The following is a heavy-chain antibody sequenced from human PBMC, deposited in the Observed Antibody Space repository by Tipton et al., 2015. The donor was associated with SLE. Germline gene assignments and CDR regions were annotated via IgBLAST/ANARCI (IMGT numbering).Heavy chain of an antibody. V-gene: IGHV4-34*01. CDR3: ASTNWNFDY. J-gene: IGHJ4*02. CDR1: GGSFSDYY. Sequence: LRLSCAVYGGSFSDYYWSWIRQPPGKGLEWIGEINHSGSTNYNPSLKSRVTISVDTSRNQFSLKLSSVTAADTAVYYCASTNWNFDYWGQGTLVTVSS. CDR2: INHSGST. D-gene: IGHD1-1*01.